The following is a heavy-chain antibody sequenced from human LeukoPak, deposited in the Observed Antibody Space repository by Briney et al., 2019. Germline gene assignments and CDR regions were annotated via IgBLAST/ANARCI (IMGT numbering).Heavy chain of an antibody. CDR1: GGSINSYH. J-gene: IGHJ6*03. Sequence: NPSETLSLTCNVSGGSINSYHWSWIRQPPGKGLEWIGYIYYSGSSNYNPSLKSRVTISVDASKNQFSLKLSSVTAADTAVYYCARVPRSYYYYYYMDVWGKGTTVTVSS. CDR2: IYYSGSS. V-gene: IGHV4-59*01. CDR3: ARVPRSYYYYYYMDV.